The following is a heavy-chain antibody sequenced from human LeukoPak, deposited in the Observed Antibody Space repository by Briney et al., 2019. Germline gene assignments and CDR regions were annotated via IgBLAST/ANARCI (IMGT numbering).Heavy chain of an antibody. D-gene: IGHD4-17*01. Sequence: GGSLRLSCAASGFTFDNFAMTWVRQGPGKGLEWVSVISGGGTITFYADSVNGRFTISRDSSKNILYLQMNSLRAEDTAVYYCAKAKGPTVATSIDFWGQGTLVTVSS. CDR1: GFTFDNFA. J-gene: IGHJ4*02. V-gene: IGHV3-23*01. CDR3: AKAKGPTVATSIDF. CDR2: ISGGGTIT.